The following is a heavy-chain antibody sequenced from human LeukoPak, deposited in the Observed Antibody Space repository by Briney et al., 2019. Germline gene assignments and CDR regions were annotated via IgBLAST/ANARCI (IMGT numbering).Heavy chain of an antibody. Sequence: GGSLRLSCAASEFTFSSYAMHWVRQAPGKGLEWVAVISYDGSDKYYADSVKGRFTISRDNSKNTMYLQMNSLRAEDTALYYCARATVGYSSSSEFDYWGQGTLVTVSS. CDR2: ISYDGSDK. J-gene: IGHJ4*02. D-gene: IGHD6-6*01. CDR1: EFTFSSYA. V-gene: IGHV3-30*04. CDR3: ARATVGYSSSSEFDY.